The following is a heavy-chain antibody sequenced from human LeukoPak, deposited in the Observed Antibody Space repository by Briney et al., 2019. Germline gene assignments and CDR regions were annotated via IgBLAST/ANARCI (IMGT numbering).Heavy chain of an antibody. CDR3: ARQGYSYGYTL. CDR2: IKQDGSEK. CDR1: GFTFSSYW. V-gene: IGHV3-7*01. Sequence: PGGSLRLSCAASGFTFSSYWMSWVRQAPGKGLEWVANIKQDGSEKYYVDSVEGRFTISRDNAKNSLYLQMNSLRAEDLDVYYCARQGYSYGYTLWGQGTLVTVSS. D-gene: IGHD5-18*01. J-gene: IGHJ4*02.